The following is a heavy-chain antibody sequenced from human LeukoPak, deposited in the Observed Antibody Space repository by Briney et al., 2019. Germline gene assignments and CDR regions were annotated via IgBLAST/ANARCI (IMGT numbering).Heavy chain of an antibody. Sequence: SETLSLTCAVYGGSFSDDYWSWIRQPPGKGLEWIGEINHSGSTNYNESLKSRITISVDTSKNQFSPQQSYMTAADTAVYYYTYTGWYKVPDYWGQGTLVTVSS. D-gene: IGHD6-19*01. CDR2: INHSGST. CDR3: TYTGWYKVPDY. V-gene: IGHV4-34*01. J-gene: IGHJ4*02. CDR1: GGSFSDDY.